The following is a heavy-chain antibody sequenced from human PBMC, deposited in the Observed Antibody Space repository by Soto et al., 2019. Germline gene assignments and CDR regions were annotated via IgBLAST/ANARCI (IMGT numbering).Heavy chain of an antibody. D-gene: IGHD3-16*01. CDR3: ASGGAITARSADFAL. CDR2: TYYRSKWFI. Sequence: SQTLSLTCAISGDSVSSNSATWNWIRQSPSRGVEWLCRTYYRSKWFIDYAVSVKSRITINPHTSKNQFSLQLNSVTPEDTAVYYCASGGAITARSADFALRDQGVLVTVSS. CDR1: GDSVSSNSAT. V-gene: IGHV6-1*01. J-gene: IGHJ4*02.